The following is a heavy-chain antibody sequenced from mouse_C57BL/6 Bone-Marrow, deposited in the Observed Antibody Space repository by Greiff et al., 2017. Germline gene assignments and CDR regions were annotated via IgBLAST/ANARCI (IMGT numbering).Heavy chain of an antibody. CDR3: AREDYYGSKGDYAMDY. CDR2: IYPGSGST. CDR1: GYTFTSYW. V-gene: IGHV1-55*01. D-gene: IGHD1-1*01. Sequence: QVQLQQPGAELVKPGASVKMSCKASGYTFTSYWITWVKQRPGQGLEWIGDIYPGSGSTNYNAKFKSKATLTVDTSSSTAYMQLSSLTSEDSAVYYCAREDYYGSKGDYAMDYWGQGTSVTVSS. J-gene: IGHJ4*01.